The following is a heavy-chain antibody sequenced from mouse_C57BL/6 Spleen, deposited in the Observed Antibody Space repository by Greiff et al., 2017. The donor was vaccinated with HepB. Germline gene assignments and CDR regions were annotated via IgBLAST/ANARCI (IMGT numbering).Heavy chain of an antibody. D-gene: IGHD1-1*01. CDR2: ISDGGSYT. CDR3: ARVYYGSSLAWYFDV. Sequence: EVNVVESGGGLVKPGGSLKLSCAASGFTFSSYAMSWVRQTPEKRLEWVATISDGGSYTYYPDNVKGRFTISRDNAKNNLYLQMSHLKSEDTAMYYCARVYYGSSLAWYFDVWGTGTTVTVSS. V-gene: IGHV5-4*03. CDR1: GFTFSSYA. J-gene: IGHJ1*03.